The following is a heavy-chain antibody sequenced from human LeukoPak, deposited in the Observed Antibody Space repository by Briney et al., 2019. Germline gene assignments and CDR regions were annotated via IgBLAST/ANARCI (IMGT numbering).Heavy chain of an antibody. Sequence: PGGSLRLSCVASGFTFSSYAMHWVRQAPGKGLEWVTIISFDGNNTYYADSVKGRFTISRDNARNSLYLQMNTLRAEDTAVYSCARGADGVSSNSRGWFDPWGQGTLVTVSS. CDR3: ARGADGVSSNSRGWFDP. V-gene: IGHV3-30*04. D-gene: IGHD2-15*01. CDR1: GFTFSSYA. CDR2: ISFDGNNT. J-gene: IGHJ5*02.